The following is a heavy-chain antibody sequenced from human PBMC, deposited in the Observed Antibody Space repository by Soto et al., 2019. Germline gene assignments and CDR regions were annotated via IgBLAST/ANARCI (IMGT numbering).Heavy chain of an antibody. J-gene: IGHJ6*02. CDR1: GGTFSSYA. CDR2: IIPIFGAA. CDR3: ARGKLSGYSYVLLGYRMDV. D-gene: IGHD5-18*01. V-gene: IGHV1-69*06. Sequence: SVKVSCKASGGTFSSYAISWVRQAPGQGLAWMGGIIPIFGAANYAEKFQGRVTITADKSTSTAYMELSSLRSEDTAVYYCARGKLSGYSYVLLGYRMDVCGQVTTVTVSS.